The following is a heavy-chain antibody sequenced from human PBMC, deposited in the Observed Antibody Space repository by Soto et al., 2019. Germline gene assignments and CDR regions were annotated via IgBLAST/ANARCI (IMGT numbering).Heavy chain of an antibody. J-gene: IGHJ4*02. CDR2: IIPIFGTA. D-gene: IGHD6-19*01. CDR1: GGTFSSYA. CDR3: AKEDTSSGSLDY. Sequence: ASVKVSCKASGGTFSSYAISWVRQAPGQGLEWMGGIIPIFGTANYAQKFRGGVTITADESTSTAYMELSSLRAEDSASYYCAKEDTSSGSLDYWGQGALVTVSS. V-gene: IGHV1-69*13.